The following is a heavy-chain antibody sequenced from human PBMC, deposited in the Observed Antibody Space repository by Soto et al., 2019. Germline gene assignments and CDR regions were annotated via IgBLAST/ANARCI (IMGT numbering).Heavy chain of an antibody. Sequence: PXETLSLPWSVYCGSFSGYEWSWIRQPPGKGLEWIGEINHSGSTNYNPSLKSRVTISVDTSKNQFSLKLSSVAAADTAVYYCARGRARWLQLPYFDHWGQGTLVTVSS. CDR2: INHSGST. D-gene: IGHD5-12*01. V-gene: IGHV4-34*01. J-gene: IGHJ4*02. CDR3: ARGRARWLQLPYFDH. CDR1: CGSFSGYE.